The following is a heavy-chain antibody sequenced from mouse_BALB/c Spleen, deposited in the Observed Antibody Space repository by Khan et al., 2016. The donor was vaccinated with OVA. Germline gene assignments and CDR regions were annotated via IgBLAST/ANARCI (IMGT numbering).Heavy chain of an antibody. Sequence: VQLQQSGPELMKPGASVKISCKASGYSFTTYYIHWVIQSHGKSLEWIGFIDPFSGGTTYNQKFKGKATLTADKSSSTAYIHLSNLTSEASAGYYCTRHGFRAWFTYWGQGTLVTVSA. J-gene: IGHJ3*01. CDR1: GYSFTTYY. CDR2: IDPFSGGT. D-gene: IGHD2-2*01. CDR3: TRHGFRAWFTY. V-gene: IGHV1S135*01.